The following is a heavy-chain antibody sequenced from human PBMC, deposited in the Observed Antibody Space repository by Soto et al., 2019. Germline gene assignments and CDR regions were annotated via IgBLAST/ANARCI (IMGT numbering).Heavy chain of an antibody. CDR2: IYHSGST. D-gene: IGHD4-17*01. V-gene: IGHV4-30-2*01. CDR3: ARVPFYGVDNAFDI. CDR1: GGSISSGGYS. Sequence: SETLSLTCAVSGGSISSGGYSWSWIRQPPGKGLEWIGYIYHSGSTYYNPSLKSRVTISVDRSKNQFSLKLSSVTAADTAVYYCARVPFYGVDNAFDIWGQGTMVTVSS. J-gene: IGHJ3*02.